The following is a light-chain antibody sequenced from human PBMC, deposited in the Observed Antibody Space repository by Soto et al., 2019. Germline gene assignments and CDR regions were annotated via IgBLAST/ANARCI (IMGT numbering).Light chain of an antibody. CDR3: HQYDDWPPA. J-gene: IGKJ1*01. CDR2: GPS. CDR1: QSVSTN. Sequence: EILVTQSPATLSVSPGERATLSCRASQSVSTNIAWYQQKPGQAPRLLIYGPSTRASGVPARFSGSGSGREFTLTISSLQSEDFAVYYCHQYDDWPPAFGQGTKV. V-gene: IGKV3-15*01.